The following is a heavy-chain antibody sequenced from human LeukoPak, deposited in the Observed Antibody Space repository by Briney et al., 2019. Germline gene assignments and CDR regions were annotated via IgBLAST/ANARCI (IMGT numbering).Heavy chain of an antibody. J-gene: IGHJ3*02. D-gene: IGHD2-8*02. V-gene: IGHV3-53*01. Sequence: GGSLRLSCAASGFSISANYMSWIRQAPARGLEWVALIYSAGSTNYADSVKGRFTISTDTSNNTLFLRMSSLHTEHAALYFCARGDTGAFDIWGGGTLVTVSS. CDR1: GFSISANY. CDR2: IYSAGST. CDR3: ARGDTGAFDI.